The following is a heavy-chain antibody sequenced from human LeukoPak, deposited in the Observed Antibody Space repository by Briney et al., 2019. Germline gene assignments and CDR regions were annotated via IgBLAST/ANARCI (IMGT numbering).Heavy chain of an antibody. CDR2: INHSGST. V-gene: IGHV4-34*01. CDR1: GGSFSGYY. Sequence: SETLSLTCAVYGGSFSGYYWSWIRQPPGKGLEWIGEINHSGSTSYNPSLKSRVTISVDTSKNQFSLKLSSVTAADTAVYYCARGEGSGWYLPNGFDPWGQGTLVTVSS. D-gene: IGHD6-19*01. CDR3: ARGEGSGWYLPNGFDP. J-gene: IGHJ5*02.